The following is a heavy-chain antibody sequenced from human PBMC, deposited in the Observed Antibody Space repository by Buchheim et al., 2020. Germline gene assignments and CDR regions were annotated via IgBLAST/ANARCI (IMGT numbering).Heavy chain of an antibody. V-gene: IGHV3-23*01. CDR3: AKEEVPNDY. CDR1: GFTFSNSA. CDR2: ISRSGDTT. J-gene: IGHJ4*02. Sequence: EAQLLESGGGLVQPGGSLRLSCAVSGFTFSNSAITWVRQAPGQGLEWVSAISRSGDTTYYADSVMGRFTISRDTSKKTTYLQMNSLRVDDTAVYYCAKEEVPNDYWGLGT.